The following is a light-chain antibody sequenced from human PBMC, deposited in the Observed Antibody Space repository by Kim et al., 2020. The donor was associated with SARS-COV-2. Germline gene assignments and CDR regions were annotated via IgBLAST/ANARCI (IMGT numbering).Light chain of an antibody. CDR2: PDS. Sequence: SYELTQPPSVSVSPGQTASITCSGDKLGDKYACWYQQKPGQSPVLVIYPDSKRPSGIPERFSGSNSGNTATLTISGTQAMDEADYYCQAWDSSTVVFGGGTQLTV. CDR1: KLGDKY. CDR3: QAWDSSTVV. V-gene: IGLV3-1*01. J-gene: IGLJ3*02.